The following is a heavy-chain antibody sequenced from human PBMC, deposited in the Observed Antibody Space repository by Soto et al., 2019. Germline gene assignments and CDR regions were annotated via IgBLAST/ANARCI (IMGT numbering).Heavy chain of an antibody. Sequence: QVQLQESGPGLVKPSQTLSLTCTVSGGSISSGDYYWSWIRQPPGQGLEWIGYIYYSGSTYYNPSLKSRVTISVDTSKNQFSLKLSSVTAADTAVYYCARADSADYVWGSYSTFDIWGQGTMVTVSS. J-gene: IGHJ3*02. CDR1: GGSISSGDYY. CDR2: IYYSGST. CDR3: ARADSADYVWGSYSTFDI. V-gene: IGHV4-30-4*01. D-gene: IGHD3-16*01.